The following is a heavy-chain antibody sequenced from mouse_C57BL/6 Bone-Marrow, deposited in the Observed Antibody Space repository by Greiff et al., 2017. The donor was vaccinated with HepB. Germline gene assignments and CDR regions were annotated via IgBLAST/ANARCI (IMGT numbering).Heavy chain of an antibody. CDR1: GFTFSDYG. V-gene: IGHV5-17*01. D-gene: IGHD1-1*01. CDR2: ISSGSSTI. J-gene: IGHJ2*01. CDR3: ARDEVTTVVEYFDY. Sequence: EVMLVESGGGLVKPGGSLKLSCAASGFTFSDYGMHWVRQAPEKGLEWVAYISSGSSTIYYADTVKGRFTISRDNAKNTLFLQLTSLRSEDTAMYYCARDEVTTVVEYFDYWGQGTTLTVSS.